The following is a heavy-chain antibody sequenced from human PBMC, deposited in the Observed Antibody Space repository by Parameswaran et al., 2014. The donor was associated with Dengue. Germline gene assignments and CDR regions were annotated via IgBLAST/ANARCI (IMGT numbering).Heavy chain of an antibody. D-gene: IGHD5-12*01. J-gene: IGHJ5*02. V-gene: IGHV1-8*01. CDR3: ARGQRSGGRLWLRLKGNWFDP. CDR2: MNPNSGNT. Sequence: WVRQAPGQGLEWMGWMNPNSGNTGYAQKFQGRVTMTRNTSISTAYMELSSLRSEDTAVYYCARGQRSGGRLWLRLKGNWFDPWGQGTLVTVSS.